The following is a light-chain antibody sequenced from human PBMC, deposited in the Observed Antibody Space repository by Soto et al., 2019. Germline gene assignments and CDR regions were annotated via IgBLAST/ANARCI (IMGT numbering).Light chain of an antibody. CDR2: GAS. CDR3: QQYGSSPRT. Sequence: DSVLTQSPGTLSLSPGERATLSCRASQSVSSSYLAWYQQKPGQAPRLLIYGASSRATGILDRFSGSGSGTDFTLPISRLEADDFAVYYCQQYGSSPRTFGQGTQVEIK. V-gene: IGKV3-20*01. J-gene: IGKJ1*01. CDR1: QSVSSSY.